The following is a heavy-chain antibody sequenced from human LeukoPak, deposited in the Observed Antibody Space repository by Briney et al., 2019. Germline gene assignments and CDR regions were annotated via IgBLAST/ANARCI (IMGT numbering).Heavy chain of an antibody. CDR3: ARERGSYYLNYFDY. Sequence: PSGTLSLTCTVSGGSISSYYWSWIRQPPGKGLEWIGYIYYSGSTNYNPSLKSRVTISVDTSKNQFSLKLSSVTAADTAVYYCARERGSYYLNYFDYWGQGTLVTVSS. J-gene: IGHJ4*02. V-gene: IGHV4-59*01. CDR2: IYYSGST. D-gene: IGHD1-26*01. CDR1: GGSISSYY.